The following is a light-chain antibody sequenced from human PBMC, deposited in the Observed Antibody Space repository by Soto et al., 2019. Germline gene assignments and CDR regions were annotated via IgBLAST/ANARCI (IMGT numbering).Light chain of an antibody. CDR1: QSISSA. J-gene: IGKJ1*01. Sequence: DTHITQSPSTLSASVGDRVTITCRVSQSISSALAWYQLKPGKAPKVLIYEASSLQTGVPSRFSGRGSGTEFTLTISSLQPDDFASYYCQQYHYFWTFGKGTKVDIK. CDR3: QQYHYFWT. V-gene: IGKV1-5*03. CDR2: EAS.